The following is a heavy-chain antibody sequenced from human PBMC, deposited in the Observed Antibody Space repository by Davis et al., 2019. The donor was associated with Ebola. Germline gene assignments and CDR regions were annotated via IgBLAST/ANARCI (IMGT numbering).Heavy chain of an antibody. D-gene: IGHD3-22*01. V-gene: IGHV3-30*09. CDR3: ARESYYFDSSGYYFDY. Sequence: GESLKISCAASGFTFSDYAMHWVRQAPGKGLEWVTVISYDGNNKYYADFVKGRFAISRDNSKNTLYLQMNSLRAEDTAVYYCARESYYFDSSGYYFDYWGQGVLVTVSS. J-gene: IGHJ4*02. CDR2: ISYDGNNK. CDR1: GFTFSDYA.